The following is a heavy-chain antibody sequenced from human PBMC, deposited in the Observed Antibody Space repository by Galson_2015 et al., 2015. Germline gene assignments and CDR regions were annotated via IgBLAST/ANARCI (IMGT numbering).Heavy chain of an antibody. V-gene: IGHV3-23*01. Sequence: SLRLSCADSGFTFSSYAMSWVRQAPGKGLQWVSTISDGGIRTLYADSVKGRFTISRDNSKDTLYLQMNSLRAEDTAVYYCARIVAVATAYWGQGTLVTVPS. CDR1: GFTFSSYA. CDR2: ISDGGIRT. CDR3: ARIVAVATAY. J-gene: IGHJ4*02. D-gene: IGHD6-19*01.